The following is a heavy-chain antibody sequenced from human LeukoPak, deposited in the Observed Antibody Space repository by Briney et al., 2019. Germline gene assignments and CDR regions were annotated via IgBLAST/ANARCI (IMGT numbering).Heavy chain of an antibody. Sequence: SETLSLTCAVYGGSFSGYYWSWIRQPPGKGLEWMGEINHSGSTNYNPSLKSRVTISVDTSKNQFSLKLSSVTAADTAVYYCARGRGYCSSTSCPGTFFFDYWGQGTLVTVSS. CDR2: INHSGST. J-gene: IGHJ4*02. V-gene: IGHV4-34*01. D-gene: IGHD2-2*01. CDR1: GGSFSGYY. CDR3: ARGRGYCSSTSCPGTFFFDY.